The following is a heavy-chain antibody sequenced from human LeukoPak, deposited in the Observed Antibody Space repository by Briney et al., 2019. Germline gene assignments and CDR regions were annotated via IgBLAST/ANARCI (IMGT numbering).Heavy chain of an antibody. CDR1: GGSITTSSYS. J-gene: IGHJ4*02. D-gene: IGHD1-26*01. Sequence: SETLSLTCTVSGGSITTSSYSWGWIRQPPGKGLEWIGNIFYGGSPYYNPSLKSRVTISVDMSKNQFSLKLSSVTAADTAVYYCARSYSGSYYREEGNFDYWGQGTLVTVSS. V-gene: IGHV4-39*01. CDR3: ARSYSGSYYREEGNFDY. CDR2: IFYGGSP.